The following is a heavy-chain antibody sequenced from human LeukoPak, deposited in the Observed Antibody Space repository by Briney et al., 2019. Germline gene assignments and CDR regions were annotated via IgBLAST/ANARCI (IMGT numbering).Heavy chain of an antibody. J-gene: IGHJ4*02. CDR2: IYPGDSDT. Sequence: GESLKISCKGSGYSFTSYWIGWVRQMPGKGLEWMGIIYPGDSDTRYSPSFQGQVTISADKSISTAYLQWSSLKASDTAMYYCARGGSRSYTSSTLDYWGQGTLVTVSS. V-gene: IGHV5-51*01. CDR1: GYSFTSYW. D-gene: IGHD6-6*01. CDR3: ARGGSRSYTSSTLDY.